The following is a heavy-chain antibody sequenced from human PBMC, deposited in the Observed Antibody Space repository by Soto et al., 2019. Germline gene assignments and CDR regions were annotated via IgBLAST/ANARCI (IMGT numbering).Heavy chain of an antibody. V-gene: IGHV3-48*02. Sequence: EVQLVESGGGLVQPGGSLRLSCAASGFTFSSYSMNWVRQAPGKGLEWVSYISSSSSTIYYADSVKGRFTISRDNAENSLYMQLNSLRDEDTAVYYCAREGGSLNWFDPWGQGTLVTVSS. CDR1: GFTFSSYS. D-gene: IGHD1-26*01. CDR3: AREGGSLNWFDP. CDR2: ISSSSSTI. J-gene: IGHJ5*02.